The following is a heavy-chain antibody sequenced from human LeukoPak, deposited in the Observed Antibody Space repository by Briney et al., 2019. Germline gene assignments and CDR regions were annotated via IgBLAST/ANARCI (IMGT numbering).Heavy chain of an antibody. CDR2: MHPNSGGT. Sequence: GASVKLSCKASGYTFIYYYLHWLRQAPGQGLEWMGWMHPNSGGTNYAQKFQGRVTMTRDTSITTAYMELSRLRSDDTAVYYCARDFKARIGATGLDYWGQGTLVTVSS. D-gene: IGHD3-3*01. CDR1: GYTFIYYY. CDR3: ARDFKARIGATGLDY. J-gene: IGHJ4*02. V-gene: IGHV1-2*02.